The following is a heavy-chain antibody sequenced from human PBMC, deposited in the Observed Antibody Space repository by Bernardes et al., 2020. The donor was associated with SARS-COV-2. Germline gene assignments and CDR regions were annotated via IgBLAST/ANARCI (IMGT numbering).Heavy chain of an antibody. CDR2: ISDISSYT. Sequence: GGSLRLSCSASGFIFSDSYMTWIRHAPGKGLEWVAYISDISSYTTYADSVKGRFTISRDNARNSLSLQMNSLRVEDTAVYYCARDMSSGAQTFDLWGQGTLVTVSS. J-gene: IGHJ4*02. CDR1: GFIFSDSY. V-gene: IGHV3-11*06. CDR3: ARDMSSGAQTFDL. D-gene: IGHD2-15*01.